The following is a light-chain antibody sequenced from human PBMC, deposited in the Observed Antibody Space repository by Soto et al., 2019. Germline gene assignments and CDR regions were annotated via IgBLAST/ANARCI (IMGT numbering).Light chain of an antibody. Sequence: EIVLTQSPGTLSLSPGERATLSCRASQSISSSYLAWYQQKPGQAPRILIYGASSRATGIPDRFSGSGSGTDFTLTISRLEPEDFAVYHCQHYGCLPRSFGGGTKVDIK. V-gene: IGKV3-20*01. CDR2: GAS. CDR3: QHYGCLPRS. J-gene: IGKJ4*01. CDR1: QSISSSY.